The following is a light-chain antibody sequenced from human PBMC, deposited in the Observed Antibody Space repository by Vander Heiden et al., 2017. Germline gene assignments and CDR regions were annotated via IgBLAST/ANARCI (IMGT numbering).Light chain of an antibody. CDR1: PILLHSNGYNY. CDR2: VGS. CDR3: RQSLPIPWT. J-gene: IGKJ1*01. Sequence: DLVVTQSPLPLPVTPREPASLSRRSRPILLHSNGYNYLDWYLQKPGQSPQLLIYVGSNRASGVPDRFSGSGSGTDFTLKISRVEAEDVGIYYCRQSLPIPWTFGQGTRVEI. V-gene: IGKV2-28*01.